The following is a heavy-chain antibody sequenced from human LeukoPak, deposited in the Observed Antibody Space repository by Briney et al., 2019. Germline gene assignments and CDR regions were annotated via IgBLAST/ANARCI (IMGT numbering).Heavy chain of an antibody. D-gene: IGHD6-19*01. CDR1: GGSISSSSYY. J-gene: IGHJ4*02. CDR3: ASLRPSGWYFS. V-gene: IGHV4-39*01. Sequence: SETLSLTCTVSGGSISSSSYYWGWIRQPPGKGLEWIGSIYYSGSTYYNPSLKSRVTISVDTSKNQFSLKLSSVTAADTAVYYCASLRPSGWYFSWGQGTLVTVSS. CDR2: IYYSGST.